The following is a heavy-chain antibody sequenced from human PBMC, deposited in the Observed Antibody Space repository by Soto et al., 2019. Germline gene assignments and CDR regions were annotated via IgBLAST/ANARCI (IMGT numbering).Heavy chain of an antibody. V-gene: IGHV4-59*01. Sequence: SETLSLTCTVSGGSISSSSWSWIRQPPGRGLEWIGYIYNNGRTDYNPSFKSRVTISVDTSKNHFSLKLSSVTPADTAVYYCARARFCTSTSCYHYFDFWGQGTLVTVSS. CDR3: ARARFCTSTSCYHYFDF. D-gene: IGHD2-2*01. CDR1: GGSISSSS. J-gene: IGHJ4*02. CDR2: IYNNGRT.